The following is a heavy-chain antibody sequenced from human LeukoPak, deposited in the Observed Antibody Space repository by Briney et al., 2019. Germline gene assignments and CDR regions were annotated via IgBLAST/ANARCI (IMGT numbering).Heavy chain of an antibody. CDR3: ARALASSIPSFQH. J-gene: IGHJ1*01. CDR2: MNPNSGNT. D-gene: IGHD2-21*01. CDR1: GYTFTSYD. Sequence: ASVKVSCKASGYTFTSYDINWVRQATGQGLEWMGWMNPNSGNTGYAQKFQGRVTMTRNTSISTAYMELSSLRSEDTAVYYCARALASSIPSFQHWGQGTLVTVSS. V-gene: IGHV1-8*01.